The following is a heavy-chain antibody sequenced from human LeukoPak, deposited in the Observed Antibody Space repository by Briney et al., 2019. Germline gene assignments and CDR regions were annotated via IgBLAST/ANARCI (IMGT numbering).Heavy chain of an antibody. D-gene: IGHD2-2*01. V-gene: IGHV3-66*01. CDR1: GFTVSSNY. CDR2: IYSGGST. Sequence: GGSLRLSCAASGFTVSSNYMSWVRQAPGKGLERVSVIYSGGSTYYADSVKGRFTISRDNSKNTLYLQMNSLRAEDTAVYYCAKVRIPAATLSPDYYYMDVWGKGTTVTVSS. J-gene: IGHJ6*03. CDR3: AKVRIPAATLSPDYYYMDV.